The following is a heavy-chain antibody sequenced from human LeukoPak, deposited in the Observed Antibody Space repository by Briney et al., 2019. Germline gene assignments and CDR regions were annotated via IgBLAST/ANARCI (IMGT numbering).Heavy chain of an antibody. V-gene: IGHV3-23*01. D-gene: IGHD3-3*01. CDR1: GFTFSSYA. CDR2: ISGSGGST. J-gene: IGHJ3*02. CDR3: AKVKGVTIFGVVPGAFDI. Sequence: GGSLRLSCAASGFTFSSYAMSWVRQAPGKGLEWVSAISGSGGSTYYADSVKGRFTISRDNSMNTLYLQMNSLRAEDTAVYYCAKVKGVTIFGVVPGAFDIWGQGTMVTVSS.